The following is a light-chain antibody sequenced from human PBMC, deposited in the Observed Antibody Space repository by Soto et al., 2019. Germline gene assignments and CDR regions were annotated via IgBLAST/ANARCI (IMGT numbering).Light chain of an antibody. CDR3: SSHARIIPAV. V-gene: IGLV2-14*03. CDR2: DVT. Sequence: QSVLTQPASVSGSPGQSITISCSGTSSDIGAYKYVSWYQHHPGKAPKLIIYDVTNRPSGVSDRFSGSKSGNKASLTISGLQAEDVALDYCSSHARIIPAVFGVGTQLTVL. J-gene: IGLJ2*01. CDR1: SSDIGAYKY.